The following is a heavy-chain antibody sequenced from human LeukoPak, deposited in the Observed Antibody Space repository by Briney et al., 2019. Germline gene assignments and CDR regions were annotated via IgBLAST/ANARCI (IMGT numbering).Heavy chain of an antibody. V-gene: IGHV3-7*01. CDR2: IKQDGTEK. CDR1: GFTFTTYW. CDR3: ARGPRVFDY. J-gene: IGHJ4*02. Sequence: PGGSLRLSCTASGFTFTTYWMSWVRHPPGKGLEWVANIKQDGTEKYYVDSVKGRFTISRDNAKNSLYLQMNSLRAEDTAVYYCARGPRVFDYWGQGTLVTVSS.